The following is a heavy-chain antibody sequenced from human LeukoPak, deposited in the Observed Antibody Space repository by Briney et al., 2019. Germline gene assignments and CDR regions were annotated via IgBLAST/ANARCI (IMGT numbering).Heavy chain of an antibody. J-gene: IGHJ6*02. Sequence: ASVTVSCKVSGYTLTELSMHWVRQAPGKGLEWMGGFDPEDGETVYAQKFQGRVTMTEDTSTDTAYMELSSLRSEDTAVYYCATDEIAVAGGYYYYYGMDVWGQGTTVTVSS. CDR1: GYTLTELS. CDR3: ATDEIAVAGGYYYYYGMDV. CDR2: FDPEDGET. V-gene: IGHV1-24*01. D-gene: IGHD6-19*01.